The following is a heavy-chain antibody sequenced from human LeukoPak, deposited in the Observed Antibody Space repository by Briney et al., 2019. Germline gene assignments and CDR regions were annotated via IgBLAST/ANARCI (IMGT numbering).Heavy chain of an antibody. CDR1: GGSISSGDYY. V-gene: IGHV4-30-4*01. CDR2: IYYSGST. CDR3: ARETLTTSRWFDP. D-gene: IGHD4-17*01. Sequence: SETLSLTCTVSGGSISSGDYYWSWIRQPPGKGLEWIGYIYYSGSTYYNPSLKSRVTISVDTSKNQFSLKLSSVTAADTAVYYCARETLTTSRWFDPWGQGTLVSVSS. J-gene: IGHJ5*02.